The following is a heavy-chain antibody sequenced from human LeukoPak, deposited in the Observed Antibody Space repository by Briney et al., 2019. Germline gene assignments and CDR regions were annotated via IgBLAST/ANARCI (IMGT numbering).Heavy chain of an antibody. CDR3: TRELAS. J-gene: IGHJ5*02. CDR2: ISSTSDTI. Sequence: QTGGSLRLSCATSGSIFSNYRMNWVRQAPGKGLEWVSYISSTSDTIYYVDSVKGRFTISRDNAKNSLYLQMNSLRVDDTAVYYCTRELASWGQGTLVTVSS. CDR1: GSIFSNYR. V-gene: IGHV3-48*01.